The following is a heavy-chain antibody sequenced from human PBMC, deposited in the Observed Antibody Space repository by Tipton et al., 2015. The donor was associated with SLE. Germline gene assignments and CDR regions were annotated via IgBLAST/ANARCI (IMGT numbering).Heavy chain of an antibody. CDR2: ISWNSGNI. CDR3: AKDLNGGYPYYNYGMDV. CDR1: GFTFDEYA. V-gene: IGHV3-9*01. D-gene: IGHD1-26*01. J-gene: IGHJ6*02. Sequence: SLRLSCAASGFTFDEYAIHWVRRAPGKGLEWVSGISWNSGNIGYADSVKGRFTISRDNARNSLYLQMDSLRAEDTALYYCAKDLNGGYPYYNYGMDVWGQGTTVTVSS.